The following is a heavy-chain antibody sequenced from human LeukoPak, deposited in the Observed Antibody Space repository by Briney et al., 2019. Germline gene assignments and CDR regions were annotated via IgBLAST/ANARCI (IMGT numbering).Heavy chain of an antibody. J-gene: IGHJ5*02. Sequence: SVKVSCKASGGTFSSYAISWVRQAPGQGLEWMGGIIPIFGTASYAQKFQGRVTITADESTSTAYMELSSLRSEDAAVYYCAREPVSDYDFSSHNWFDPWGQGTLVTVSS. CDR2: IIPIFGTA. CDR1: GGTFSSYA. CDR3: AREPVSDYDFSSHNWFDP. V-gene: IGHV1-69*13. D-gene: IGHD3-3*01.